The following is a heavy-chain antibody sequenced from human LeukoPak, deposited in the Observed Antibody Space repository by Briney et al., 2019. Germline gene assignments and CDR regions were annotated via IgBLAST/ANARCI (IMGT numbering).Heavy chain of an antibody. V-gene: IGHV4-61*02. CDR1: GGSISSGSYY. D-gene: IGHD3-3*01. CDR2: IYTSGST. CDR3: ARDGYYDFWSGSDLITNWYFDL. Sequence: SETLSLTCTVSGGSISSGSYYWSWIRQPAGKGLEWIGRIYTSGSTNYNPSLKSRVTISVDTSKNQFSLKLSSVTAADTAVYYCARDGYYDFWSGSDLITNWYFDLWGRGTLVTVSS. J-gene: IGHJ2*01.